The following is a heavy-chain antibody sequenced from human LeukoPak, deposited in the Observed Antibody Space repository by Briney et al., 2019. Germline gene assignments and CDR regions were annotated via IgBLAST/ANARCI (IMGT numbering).Heavy chain of an antibody. CDR1: GFTFSTYG. J-gene: IGHJ6*03. D-gene: IGHD3-16*01. CDR3: AKAPRFGDHATEYFYYYLDV. CDR2: IRYVGINK. Sequence: GGSLRLSCAASGFTFSTYGMHWVRQAPGKGLEWVSFIRYVGINKYYADSVKGRFTISRENSKNTLYLQMNSLRAEHTAVYYCAKAPRFGDHATEYFYYYLDVWGKGTTVTVSS. V-gene: IGHV3-30*02.